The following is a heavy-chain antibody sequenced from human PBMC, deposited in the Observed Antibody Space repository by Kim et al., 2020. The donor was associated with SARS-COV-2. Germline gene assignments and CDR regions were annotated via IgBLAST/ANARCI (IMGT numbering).Heavy chain of an antibody. CDR1: GFTFTSSA. D-gene: IGHD3-10*01. CDR2: IVVGSGNT. CDR3: AANGGSYYYGMDV. Sequence: SVKVSCKASGFTFTSSAVQWVRQARGQRLEWIGWIVVGSGNTNYAQKFQERVTITRDMSTSTAYMELSSLRSEDTAVYYCAANGGSYYYGMDVWGQGTTVTVSS. J-gene: IGHJ6*02. V-gene: IGHV1-58*01.